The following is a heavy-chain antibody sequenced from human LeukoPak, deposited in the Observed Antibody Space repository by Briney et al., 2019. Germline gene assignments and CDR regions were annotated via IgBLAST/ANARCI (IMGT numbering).Heavy chain of an antibody. V-gene: IGHV3-20*03. CDR1: GFTFGDYC. Sequence: GFLRLFLAAAGFTFGDYCMRLGRQPPGEGVGVGSGINWNGGSTGYADSAKGRFTISRDNAKNSLYLQMNSLRAEDTALYYCARVSGSYYDGYYFDYWGQGTLVTVSS. CDR2: INWNGGST. D-gene: IGHD1-26*01. CDR3: ARVSGSYYDGYYFDY. J-gene: IGHJ4*02.